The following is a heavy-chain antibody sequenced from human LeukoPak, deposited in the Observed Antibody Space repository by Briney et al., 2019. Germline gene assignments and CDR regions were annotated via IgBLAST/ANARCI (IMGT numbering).Heavy chain of an antibody. V-gene: IGHV4-38-2*01. Sequence: PSETLSLTCAVSGYSISSGYYWGWIRQPPGQGLEWIGSIYHSGSTYYNPSLKSRVTISVDTSKNQFSLKLSSVTAADTAVYYCARANYNGSGSYGFDPWGQGTLVTVSS. CDR1: GYSISSGYY. CDR2: IYHSGST. J-gene: IGHJ5*02. CDR3: ARANYNGSGSYGFDP. D-gene: IGHD3-10*01.